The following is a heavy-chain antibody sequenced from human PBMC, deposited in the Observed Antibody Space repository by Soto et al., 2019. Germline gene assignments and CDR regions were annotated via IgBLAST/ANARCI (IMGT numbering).Heavy chain of an antibody. V-gene: IGHV1-3*01. CDR3: ASRELLGPIFFDY. D-gene: IGHD1-26*01. J-gene: IGHJ4*02. CDR1: GYTFTSYA. Sequence: ASVKVSCKASGYTFTSYAMHWVRQAPGQRLEWMGWINAGNGNTKYSQKFQGRVTITRVTSASTAYMELSSLRSEDTAVYYCASRELLGPIFFDYWGQGTLVTVSS. CDR2: INAGNGNT.